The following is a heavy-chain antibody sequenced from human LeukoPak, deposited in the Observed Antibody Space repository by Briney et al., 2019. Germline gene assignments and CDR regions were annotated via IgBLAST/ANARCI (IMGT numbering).Heavy chain of an antibody. J-gene: IGHJ4*02. CDR2: IYPGDSDT. CDR3: ARRLGYNYDSSGYTFDY. CDR1: GYRFTSYW. D-gene: IGHD3-22*01. V-gene: IGHV5-51*01. Sequence: GESLKISGKGSGYRFTSYWIGWVRQMPGKGLEGMGIIYPGDSDTRYSPSFQGQVPISADKSISTAYLQWSSLKASDTAMYYCARRLGYNYDSSGYTFDYWGQGTLVTVSS.